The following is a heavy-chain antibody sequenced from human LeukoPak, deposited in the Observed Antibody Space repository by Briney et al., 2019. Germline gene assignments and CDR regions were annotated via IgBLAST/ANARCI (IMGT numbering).Heavy chain of an antibody. V-gene: IGHV3-66*01. CDR2: IYSGGAT. CDR1: GFTVNSNY. D-gene: IGHD6-6*01. Sequence: TGGSLRLSCAAAGFTVNSNYMTWVRHAPGKGLEWVSVIYSGGATYYADSVTGRFIISRDNSKHTLDLQMNSLRAEDTAVYYCATSSSRIFNYWGQGTLVTVSS. J-gene: IGHJ4*02. CDR3: ATSSSRIFNY.